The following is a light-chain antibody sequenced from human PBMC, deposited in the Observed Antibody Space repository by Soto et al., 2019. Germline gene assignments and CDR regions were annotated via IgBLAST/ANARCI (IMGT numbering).Light chain of an antibody. CDR2: NAF. V-gene: IGKV3-20*01. Sequence: EIVLTQSPGTLSLSPGERATLFCRASQSVTSNYLAWYQQKPGQAPRLLIYNAFIRAAGIPDRFSGRGSGTDFTLTISGLEPEDFAMYYCQQYSSSPLYTFGQGTNLEIK. J-gene: IGKJ2*01. CDR3: QQYSSSPLYT. CDR1: QSVTSNY.